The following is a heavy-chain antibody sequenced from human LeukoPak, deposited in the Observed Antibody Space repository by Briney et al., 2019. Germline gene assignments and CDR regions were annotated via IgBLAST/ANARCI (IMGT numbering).Heavy chain of an antibody. CDR3: AREAGHCGGDCNDY. Sequence: GGSLRLSCAASGFTFSTYEMNWVRQAPGKGLEWIPYIGISPDSTVYADSVKGRFTISRDSAKSTLYVQMNSLRVEDTAVYYCAREAGHCGGDCNDYWGQGILVTVSS. V-gene: IGHV3-48*03. D-gene: IGHD2-21*02. CDR2: IGISPDST. CDR1: GFTFSTYE. J-gene: IGHJ4*02.